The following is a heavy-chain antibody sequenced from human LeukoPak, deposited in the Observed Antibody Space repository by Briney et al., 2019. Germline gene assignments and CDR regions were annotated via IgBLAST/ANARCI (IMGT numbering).Heavy chain of an antibody. J-gene: IGHJ4*02. D-gene: IGHD2-15*01. V-gene: IGHV4-34*01. CDR1: GGSFSGYY. CDR3: ARGDRYCSGGSCYYYFDY. Sequence: SETLSLTCAVYGGSFSGYYWSWIRQPPGKGLEWIGEINHSGSTNYNPSLKSRVTISVDTSKNQFSLKLSSVTAADTAVYYCARGDRYCSGGSCYYYFDYWGQGTLVTVSS. CDR2: INHSGST.